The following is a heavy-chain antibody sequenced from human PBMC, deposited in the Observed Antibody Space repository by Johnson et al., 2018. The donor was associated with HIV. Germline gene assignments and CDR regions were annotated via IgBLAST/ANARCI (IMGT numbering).Heavy chain of an antibody. J-gene: IGHJ3*02. Sequence: VLLLESGGGLVQPVGSLRLSCAASGFAFSSYAMTWVRQAPGKGLEWVSSISGSGGSTYYADSVKCQFTISRDNSKNTLYLQMSSLRAEDTAIYYCAKGRYSSSWYLAGAFDIWGQGTMVTVSS. CDR3: AKGRYSSSWYLAGAFDI. V-gene: IGHV3-23*01. CDR2: ISGSGGST. D-gene: IGHD6-13*01. CDR1: GFAFSSYA.